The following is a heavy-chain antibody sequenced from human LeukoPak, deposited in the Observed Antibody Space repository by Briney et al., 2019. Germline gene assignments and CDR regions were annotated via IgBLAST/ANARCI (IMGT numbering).Heavy chain of an antibody. CDR2: ISGSGGST. V-gene: IGHV3-23*01. D-gene: IGHD3-9*01. Sequence: GGSLRLSCAASGFTFSSYAMSGVRQAPGKVLEWVSAISGSGGSTYYADSVKGRFTISRYNSKNTPYRQMNSLRAEDTAVYYCAKLVWHYQLVNPNDWLLWFDYWGQGTLVTVSS. J-gene: IGHJ4*02. CDR3: AKLVWHYQLVNPNDWLLWFDY. CDR1: GFTFSSYA.